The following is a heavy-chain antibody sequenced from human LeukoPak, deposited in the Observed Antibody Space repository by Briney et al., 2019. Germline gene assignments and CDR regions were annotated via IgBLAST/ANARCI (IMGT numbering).Heavy chain of an antibody. D-gene: IGHD6-19*01. Sequence: GGSLRLSCAASGFTFSSYSMNWVRQAPGKAREGVSSISSSSSYIYYADSVKGRFTIPMTNPRTSLYLKMNSLRAEDTAVYYCESGKRAVAAPFDYWGQGTLVTVSS. J-gene: IGHJ4*02. CDR1: GFTFSSYS. V-gene: IGHV3-21*01. CDR3: ESGKRAVAAPFDY. CDR2: ISSSSSYI.